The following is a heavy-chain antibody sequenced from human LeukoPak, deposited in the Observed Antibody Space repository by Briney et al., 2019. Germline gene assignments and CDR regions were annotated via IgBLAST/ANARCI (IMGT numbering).Heavy chain of an antibody. J-gene: IGHJ4*02. CDR3: ARDMTYYDILTGYYYQWYFDY. V-gene: IGHV1-69*04. Sequence: AASVKVSCKASGGXFSSYAISWVRQAPGQGLEWMGRIIPILGIANYAQKFQGRVTITADKSTSTAYMELSSLRSEDTAVYYCARDMTYYDILTGYYYQWYFDYWGQGTLVTVSS. D-gene: IGHD3-9*01. CDR1: GGXFSSYA. CDR2: IIPILGIA.